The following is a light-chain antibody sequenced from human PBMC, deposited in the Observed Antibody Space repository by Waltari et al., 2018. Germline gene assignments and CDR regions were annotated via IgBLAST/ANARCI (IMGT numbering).Light chain of an antibody. CDR3: QHTFETPYS. J-gene: IGKJ2*01. V-gene: IGKV1-39*01. CDR2: ATS. CDR1: ENIGSY. Sequence: DIQMTQSPSSLSASIGDRVPITCLASENIGSYLNWYQQRTGEAPKLLIYATSTLQTEVPSRFSGSGSRTDFTLTISSLQPEDFATYYCQHTFETPYSFGQGTKLESK.